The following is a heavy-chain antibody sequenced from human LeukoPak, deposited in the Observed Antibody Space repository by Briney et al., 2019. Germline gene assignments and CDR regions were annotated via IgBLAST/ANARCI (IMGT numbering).Heavy chain of an antibody. CDR3: ARNSGSYIPVFDS. CDR1: GFTFSGYW. V-gene: IGHV3-7*01. J-gene: IGHJ4*02. D-gene: IGHD1-26*01. Sequence: GALRLSCAASGFTFSGYWMTWVRQAPGKGLERVANIKLDGSEKYYVDSVKGRFTISRDKAKNSMYLQMNSLRAEDTAIYYCARNSGSYIPVFDSWGQGTLVTVSS. CDR2: IKLDGSEK.